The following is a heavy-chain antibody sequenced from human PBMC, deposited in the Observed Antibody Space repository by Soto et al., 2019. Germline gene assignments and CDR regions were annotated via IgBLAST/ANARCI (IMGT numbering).Heavy chain of an antibody. D-gene: IGHD2-8*01. Sequence: ASVKVSCKASTDTFIRNTITWVRQAPGQGLEWMGWISGDKGTTNYAENVQDRVTMTRETSTGTAYMELRGLRSDDTGVYYCVGWTGNGRDVFDIWGQGTQVTVSS. V-gene: IGHV1-18*04. CDR2: ISGDKGTT. CDR1: TDTFIRNT. J-gene: IGHJ3*02. CDR3: VGWTGNGRDVFDI.